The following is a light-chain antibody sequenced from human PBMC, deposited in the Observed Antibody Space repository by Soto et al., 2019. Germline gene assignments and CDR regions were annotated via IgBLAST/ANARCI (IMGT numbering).Light chain of an antibody. V-gene: IGKV1-9*01. CDR3: QQLNSYPLFT. Sequence: DIQLTQSPSFLSASVGDRVTITCRASQGISSFLAWYQQKPGKAPNFLIYAASTLQSGVPSRFSGSGSGTEFTLTISSLQPEDFATYYCQQLNSYPLFTFGPGTKVDIK. CDR1: QGISSF. CDR2: AAS. J-gene: IGKJ3*01.